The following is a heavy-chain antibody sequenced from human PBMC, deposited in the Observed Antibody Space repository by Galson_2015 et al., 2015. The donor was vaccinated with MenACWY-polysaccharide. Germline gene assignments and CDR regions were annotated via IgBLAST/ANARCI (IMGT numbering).Heavy chain of an antibody. CDR3: ARLPPNNSGGSASDI. D-gene: IGHD2-15*01. V-gene: IGHV5-51*03. Sequence: QSGAEVKKPGESLTISCKGSGYSFISYWIGWVRQMPGKGLEWIGIIYPGDSDTRYSPSFQGQVTISADKSITTAYLQWSSLKASDTAMYYCARLPPNNSGGSASDIWGQGTMVTVSS. CDR2: IYPGDSDT. CDR1: GYSFISYW. J-gene: IGHJ3*02.